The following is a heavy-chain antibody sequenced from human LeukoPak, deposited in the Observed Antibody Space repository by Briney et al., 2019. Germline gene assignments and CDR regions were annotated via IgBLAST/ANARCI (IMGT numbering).Heavy chain of an antibody. J-gene: IGHJ4*02. V-gene: IGHV3-23*01. D-gene: IGHD6-19*01. CDR2: ISGSGGST. CDR3: AKSPGYSSGWYRPYFDY. Sequence: GGSLRLSCTASGFTVSSNYMSWVRQAPGKGLEWVSAISGSGGSTYYADSVKGRFTISRDNSKNTLYLQMNSLRAEDTAVYYCAKSPGYSSGWYRPYFDYWGQGTLVTVSS. CDR1: GFTVSSNY.